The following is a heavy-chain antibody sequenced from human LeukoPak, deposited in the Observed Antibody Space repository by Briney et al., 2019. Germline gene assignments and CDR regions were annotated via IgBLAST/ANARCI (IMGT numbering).Heavy chain of an antibody. V-gene: IGHV1-69*04. CDR3: ARGDSGSLWGY. Sequence: SVKVSCKASGGTFSSYAISWVRQAPGQGLERMGRIIPILGIANYAQKFQGRVTITADKSTSTAYMELSSLRSEDTAVYYCARGDSGSLWGYWGQGTLVTVSS. D-gene: IGHD6-19*01. CDR1: GGTFSSYA. CDR2: IIPILGIA. J-gene: IGHJ4*02.